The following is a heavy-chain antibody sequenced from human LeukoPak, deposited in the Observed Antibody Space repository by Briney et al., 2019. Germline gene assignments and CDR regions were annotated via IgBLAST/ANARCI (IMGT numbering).Heavy chain of an antibody. CDR1: GGSISSYY. Sequence: PSETLSLTCTVSGGSISSYYWSWIRQPPGKGLEWIGYIYYSGSTNYNPSLKSRVTISVDTSKNQFSLKLSSVTAADTAVYYCARGHVTLYYYYMDVWGKGTTVTVSS. CDR2: IYYSGST. V-gene: IGHV4-59*01. CDR3: ARGHVTLYYYYMDV. J-gene: IGHJ6*03.